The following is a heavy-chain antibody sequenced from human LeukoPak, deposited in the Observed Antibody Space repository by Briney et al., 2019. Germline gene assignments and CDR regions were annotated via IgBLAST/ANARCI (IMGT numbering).Heavy chain of an antibody. J-gene: IGHJ4*02. Sequence: GASVKVSCKASGGTFSSYAISWVRQAPGQGLEWMGGIIPIFGTANYAQKFQGRITITADESTSTAYMELSSLRSEDTAVYYCASAVGGSCYILDYWGQGTLVTVSS. D-gene: IGHD2-15*01. CDR1: GGTFSSYA. V-gene: IGHV1-69*13. CDR2: IIPIFGTA. CDR3: ASAVGGSCYILDY.